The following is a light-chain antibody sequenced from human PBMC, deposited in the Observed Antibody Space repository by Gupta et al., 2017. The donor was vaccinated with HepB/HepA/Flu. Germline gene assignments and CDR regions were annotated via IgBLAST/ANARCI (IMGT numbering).Light chain of an antibody. CDR3: QSYDSSLSGWV. Sequence: QPVLTQPHSASGAPGQRVTISCTGSSSNIGAVNDVHWYQQLPGTAPKLLIYDNTNRPSGVPDRFSGSKSGTSASLAITGLQAEDEADYYCQSYDSSLSGWVFGGGTKLTVL. V-gene: IGLV1-40*01. J-gene: IGLJ3*02. CDR1: SSNIGAVND. CDR2: DNT.